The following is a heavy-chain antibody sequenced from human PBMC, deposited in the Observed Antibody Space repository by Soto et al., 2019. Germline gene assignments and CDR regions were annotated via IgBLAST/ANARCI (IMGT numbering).Heavy chain of an antibody. V-gene: IGHV4-34*01. Sequence: SETLSLTCAVYGGSFSGYYWSWIRQPPGKGLEWIGEINHSGSTNYNPSLKSRVTISVDTSKNQFSLKLSSVTAADTAVYYCARRWGYCSGGSCYSALGPEHQFDYWGQGTLVTVSS. D-gene: IGHD2-15*01. J-gene: IGHJ4*02. CDR1: GGSFSGYY. CDR3: ARRWGYCSGGSCYSALGPEHQFDY. CDR2: INHSGST.